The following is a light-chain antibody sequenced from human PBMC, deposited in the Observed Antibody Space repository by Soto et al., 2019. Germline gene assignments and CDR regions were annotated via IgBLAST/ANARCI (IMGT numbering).Light chain of an antibody. Sequence: DIQMTQSPSTLSASVGDRVTMTCRASQNIDNWLAWYQQKSGKAPKVLIYGAASLQSGVPSRFSGSGSGTNFTLTINSLQPEDYATYYCQQSYNIQALTFGGGTKVEIK. J-gene: IGKJ4*01. CDR2: GAA. CDR1: QNIDNW. CDR3: QQSYNIQALT. V-gene: IGKV1-39*01.